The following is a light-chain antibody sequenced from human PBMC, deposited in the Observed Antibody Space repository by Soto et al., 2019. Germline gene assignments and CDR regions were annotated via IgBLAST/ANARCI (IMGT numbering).Light chain of an antibody. CDR2: GAS. Sequence: EIVLTQSPGTLSLSPGERATLSCRASQSVSSSYLAWYQQKPGQAPRLLIYGASSRATGLPDRFSGSGSCADFSRTISRLEPEDFAVYYCQQYGSSPQTFGQGTKVESK. V-gene: IGKV3-20*01. J-gene: IGKJ1*01. CDR3: QQYGSSPQT. CDR1: QSVSSSY.